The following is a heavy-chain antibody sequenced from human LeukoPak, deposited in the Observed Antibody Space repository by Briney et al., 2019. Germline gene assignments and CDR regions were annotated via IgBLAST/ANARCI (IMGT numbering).Heavy chain of an antibody. CDR2: ISYDGSNK. J-gene: IGHJ4*02. V-gene: IGHV3-30*04. D-gene: IGHD2-2*01. Sequence: GRSLRLSCAASGVTFSSYAMHWVRRAPGRGLGWGAVISYDGSNKYYADSVKGRFTFPRDNSKNTLYLQMNSLRAEDTAVYYCARSSGYCSSTSCYSPFDYWGQGTLVTVSS. CDR3: ARSSGYCSSTSCYSPFDY. CDR1: GVTFSSYA.